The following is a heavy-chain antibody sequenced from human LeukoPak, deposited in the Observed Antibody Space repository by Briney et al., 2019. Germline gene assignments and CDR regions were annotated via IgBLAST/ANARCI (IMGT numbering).Heavy chain of an antibody. CDR2: ISAYNGNT. CDR3: ASLYYYDSSGYYGDAFDI. J-gene: IGHJ3*02. Sequence: ASVKVSCKASGYTFTSYGISWVRQAPGQGLEWMGWISAYNGNTNYAQKLQGRVTMTTDTSTSTAYMELRSLRSDDTAVYYCASLYYYDSSGYYGDAFDIWGQGTMVTVSS. D-gene: IGHD3-22*01. V-gene: IGHV1-18*01. CDR1: GYTFTSYG.